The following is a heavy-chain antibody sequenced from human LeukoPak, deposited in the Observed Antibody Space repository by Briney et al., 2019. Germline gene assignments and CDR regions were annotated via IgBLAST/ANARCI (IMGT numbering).Heavy chain of an antibody. CDR1: GFTFSSYA. J-gene: IGHJ4*02. CDR2: ISGSGGST. CDR3: AKDIAQGYTFGSIEQDY. D-gene: IGHD5-18*01. V-gene: IGHV3-23*01. Sequence: GGSLRLSCTASGFTFSSYAMSWVRQAPGKGLEWVSTISGSGGSTYYADSVKGRFTISRDNSKNTLYLQMNSLRAEDTAVYYCAKDIAQGYTFGSIEQDYWGQGTLVTVSS.